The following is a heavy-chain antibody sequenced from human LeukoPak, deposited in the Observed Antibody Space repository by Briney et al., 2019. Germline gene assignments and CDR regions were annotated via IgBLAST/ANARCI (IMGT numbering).Heavy chain of an antibody. V-gene: IGHV4-38-2*02. J-gene: IGHJ4*02. CDR1: GYSISSGYY. D-gene: IGHD4-17*01. CDR2: IYHSGST. Sequence: SETLSLTCTVSGYSISSGYYWGWIRQPPGKGLEWTGRIYHSGSTYYNPSLKSRVTRSVDTSKNQFSLKLSSVTAADTAVYYCARVHSSLVQGTTVTYLDDWDRGTLVTVSS. CDR3: ARVHSSLVQGTTVTYLDD.